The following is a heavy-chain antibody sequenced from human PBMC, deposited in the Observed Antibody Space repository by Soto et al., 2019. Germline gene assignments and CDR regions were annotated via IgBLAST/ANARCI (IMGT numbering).Heavy chain of an antibody. V-gene: IGHV3-21*01. CDR3: ARGDYDFWSGYSDWFDP. CDR2: ISSSSSYI. D-gene: IGHD3-3*01. CDR1: GFTFSSYS. J-gene: IGHJ5*02. Sequence: EVQLVESGGGLVQPGGSLRLSCAASGFTFSSYSMNWVRQAPGKGLEWVSSISSSSSYIYYADSVKGRFTISRDNAKNSLYLQMNSLRAEDTAVYYCARGDYDFWSGYSDWFDPWGQGTLVTVSS.